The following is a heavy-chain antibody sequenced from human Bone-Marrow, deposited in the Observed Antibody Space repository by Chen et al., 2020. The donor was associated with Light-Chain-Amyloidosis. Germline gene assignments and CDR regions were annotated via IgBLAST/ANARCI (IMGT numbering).Heavy chain of an antibody. Sequence: EVQLEQSGPEVKKPGESLKIPCKGSGYPFPNYWIGWVRQMPGKGLEWMGVIYPDDSDARYSPSFEGQVTISADKSITTAYLQWRSLKASDTAMYYCARRRDGYNFDYWGQGTLVTVSS. CDR1: GYPFPNYW. D-gene: IGHD5-12*01. CDR3: ARRRDGYNFDY. V-gene: IGHV5-51*01. CDR2: IYPDDSDA. J-gene: IGHJ4*02.